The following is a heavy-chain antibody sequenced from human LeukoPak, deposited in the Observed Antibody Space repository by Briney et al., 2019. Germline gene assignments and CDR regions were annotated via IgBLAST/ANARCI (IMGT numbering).Heavy chain of an antibody. V-gene: IGHV3-30*03. Sequence: GRSLRLSCAASGFTFSGYGMHWVRQAPGKGLEWVAVISYDGSNKNYADSVKGRFTISRDNSKNTLYLQMNSLRAEDTAVYYCASISGGLFDYWGQGTLVTVSS. CDR3: ASISGGLFDY. CDR1: GFTFSGYG. J-gene: IGHJ4*02. D-gene: IGHD3-10*01. CDR2: ISYDGSNK.